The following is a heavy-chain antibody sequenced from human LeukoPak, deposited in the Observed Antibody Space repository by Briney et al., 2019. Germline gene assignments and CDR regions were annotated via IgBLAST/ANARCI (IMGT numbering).Heavy chain of an antibody. CDR3: ARDLPSFTIFGVLQDY. V-gene: IGHV1-2*06. J-gene: IGHJ4*02. Sequence: ASVKVSCKASGYTFTGYYMHWVRQAPGQGLEWMGRINPNSGGTNYAQKFQGRVTMTRDTSISTAYMELSRLRSDDTAVYYCARDLPSFTIFGVLQDYWGQGTLVTVSS. CDR2: INPNSGGT. CDR1: GYTFTGYY. D-gene: IGHD3-3*01.